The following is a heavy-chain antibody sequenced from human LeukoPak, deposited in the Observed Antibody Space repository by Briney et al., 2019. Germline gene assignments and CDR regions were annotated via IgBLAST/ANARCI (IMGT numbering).Heavy chain of an antibody. CDR1: GDSISTSSSY. V-gene: IGHV4-39*07. CDR2: IYYSGST. CDR3: ARGVGGSNYYYYYMDV. D-gene: IGHD1-26*01. Sequence: SETLSLTCSVSGDSISTSSSYWGWIRQPPGKGLEWIGSIYYSGSTNYNPSLKSRVTISVDTSKNQFSLKLSSVTAADTAVYYCARGVGGSNYYYYYMDVWGKGTTVTISS. J-gene: IGHJ6*03.